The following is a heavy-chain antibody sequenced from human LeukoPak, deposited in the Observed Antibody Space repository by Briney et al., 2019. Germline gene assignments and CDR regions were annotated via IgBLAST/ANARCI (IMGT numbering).Heavy chain of an antibody. CDR1: GGSINSYY. D-gene: IGHD3-16*01. CDR3: AREHPRGEVDDFDY. V-gene: IGHV4-4*07. CDR2: IYTSGST. J-gene: IGHJ4*02. Sequence: SETLSLTCTVSGGSINSYYWTWIRQPAGKGLEWIGRIYTSGSTNYNPSLKSRISISVDTSKNQFSLKLTSVTAADTAVYYCAREHPRGEVDDFDYWGQGTLVTVSS.